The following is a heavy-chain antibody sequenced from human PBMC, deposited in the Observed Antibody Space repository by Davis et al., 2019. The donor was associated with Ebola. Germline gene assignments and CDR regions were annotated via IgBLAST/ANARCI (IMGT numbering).Heavy chain of an antibody. D-gene: IGHD3-22*01. CDR2: ISSSSSYI. CDR1: GFTFSSYS. V-gene: IGHV3-21*01. J-gene: IGHJ4*02. Sequence: GESLKISCAASGFTFSSYSMNWVRQAPGKGLEWVSSISSSSSYIYYADSVKGRFTISRDNAKNSLYLQMNSLRAEDTAVYYCARDQYYYDSSGYGTDFDYWGQGTLVTVSS. CDR3: ARDQYYYDSSGYGTDFDY.